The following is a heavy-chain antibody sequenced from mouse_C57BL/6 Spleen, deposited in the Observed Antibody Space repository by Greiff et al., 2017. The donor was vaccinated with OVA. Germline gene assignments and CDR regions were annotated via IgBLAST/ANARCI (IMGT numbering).Heavy chain of an antibody. CDR2: IDPENGNT. V-gene: IGHV14-3*01. Sequence: EVQRLESVAELVRPGASVTLSCTASGFNFTNTYMHWVKQRPEQGLEWIGRIDPENGNTNYAPKFQGKATLTADTSSNTAYLQLSSLTSEDAAVYYCAREASRDYLDYWGQGTTLTVSS. CDR3: AREASRDYLDY. J-gene: IGHJ2*01. CDR1: GFNFTNTY.